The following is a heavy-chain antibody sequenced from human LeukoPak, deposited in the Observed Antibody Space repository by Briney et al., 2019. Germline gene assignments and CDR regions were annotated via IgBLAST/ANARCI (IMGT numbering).Heavy chain of an antibody. D-gene: IGHD6-13*01. CDR3: ARGPAGYSSSWYSFLNYYYYMDV. CDR2: MNPNSGNT. CDR1: GYTFTSYD. V-gene: IGHV1-8*03. Sequence: GASVKVSCKASGYTFTSYDINWVRQATGQGLEWMGWMNPNSGNTGYAQKFQGRVTITRNTSISTAYMELSSLRSEDTAVYYCARGPAGYSSSWYSFLNYYYYMDVWGKGTTVTVSS. J-gene: IGHJ6*03.